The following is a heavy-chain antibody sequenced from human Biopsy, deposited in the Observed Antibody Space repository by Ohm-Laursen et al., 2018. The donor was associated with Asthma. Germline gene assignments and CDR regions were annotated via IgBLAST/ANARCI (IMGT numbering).Heavy chain of an antibody. CDR3: AKDVFPGWELRRGPDY. CDR2: ISFDGRNK. Sequence: SLRLSCAASGFTFSNYGMHWVRQAPGKGLDWVAVISFDGRNKNYTDSVKGRFTIYRDNSRNTLHLQMNSLRAEDTAVYYCAKDVFPGWELRRGPDYWGQGTLVTVSS. V-gene: IGHV3-30*18. CDR1: GFTFSNYG. J-gene: IGHJ4*02. D-gene: IGHD1-26*01.